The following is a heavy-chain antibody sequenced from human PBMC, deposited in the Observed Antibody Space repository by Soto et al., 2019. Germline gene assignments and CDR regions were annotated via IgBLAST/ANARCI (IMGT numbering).Heavy chain of an antibody. J-gene: IGHJ6*03. Sequence: SETLSLTCTVSGGSISSSSYYWGWIRQPPGKGLEWIGSIYYSGSTYYNPSLKSRVTISVDTSKNQFSLKLSSVTAADTAVYYCARLYSSSWFRDYYYYMDVWGKGTTVTVSS. D-gene: IGHD6-13*01. CDR2: IYYSGST. V-gene: IGHV4-39*01. CDR3: ARLYSSSWFRDYYYYMDV. CDR1: GGSISSSSYY.